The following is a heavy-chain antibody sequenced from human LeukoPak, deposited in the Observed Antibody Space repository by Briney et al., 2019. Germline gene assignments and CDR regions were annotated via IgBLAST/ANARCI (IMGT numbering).Heavy chain of an antibody. D-gene: IGHD3-10*01. CDR2: IIPIFGTA. CDR1: GGTFSSYA. J-gene: IGHJ6*03. Sequence: SVKVSCKASGGTFSSYAISWVRQAPGQGLEWMGGIIPIFGTANYAQKFRGRVTITADESTSTAYMELSSLRSEDTAVYYCARGSSYGSGIYYYYYYMDVWGKGTTVTVSS. V-gene: IGHV1-69*13. CDR3: ARGSSYGSGIYYYYYYMDV.